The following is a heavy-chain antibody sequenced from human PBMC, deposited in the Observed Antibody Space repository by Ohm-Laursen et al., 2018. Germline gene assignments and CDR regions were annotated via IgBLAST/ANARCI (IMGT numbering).Heavy chain of an antibody. J-gene: IGHJ6*02. D-gene: IGHD2-8*01. CDR1: AFSLTASN. Sequence: SLRLSCTASAFSLTASNMNWVRQAPGTGLEWVSYISDTGSHIYYAGSVRGRFTISRDNAQNSLYLHMSSLRAKDTAIYYCARDDGAYARRSGMDVWGQGTTVTVSS. V-gene: IGHV3-21*01. CDR3: ARDDGAYARRSGMDV. CDR2: ISDTGSHI.